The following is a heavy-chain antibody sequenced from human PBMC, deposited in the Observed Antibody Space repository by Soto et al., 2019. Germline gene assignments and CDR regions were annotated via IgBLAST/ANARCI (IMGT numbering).Heavy chain of an antibody. J-gene: IGHJ3*02. CDR2: ISGSGGST. D-gene: IGHD2-21*02. Sequence: PGGSLRLSCAASGFTFSSYAMSWVRQAPGKGLEWVSAISGSGGSTYYADSVKGRFTISRDNSKNTLYLQMNSLRAEDTAVYYCAKDRPLAYCGGDCLETYDAFDIWGQGTMVTVSS. V-gene: IGHV3-23*01. CDR3: AKDRPLAYCGGDCLETYDAFDI. CDR1: GFTFSSYA.